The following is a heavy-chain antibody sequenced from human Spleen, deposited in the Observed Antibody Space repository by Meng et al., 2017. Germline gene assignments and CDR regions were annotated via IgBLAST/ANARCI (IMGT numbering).Heavy chain of an antibody. D-gene: IGHD6-13*01. CDR1: GYTFTHYY. J-gene: IGHJ4*02. V-gene: IGHV1-2*06. CDR2: INLSSGGT. Sequence: QVHLVPSGAEVKKPGASVKVSCKASGYTFTHYYMHWVRQAPGQGLEWMGRINLSSGGTDYAQKFQGRVTMTRYTSISTAYLELSSLRSDDTALFYCARAYTSSGPFDYWGQGTLVTVSS. CDR3: ARAYTSSGPFDY.